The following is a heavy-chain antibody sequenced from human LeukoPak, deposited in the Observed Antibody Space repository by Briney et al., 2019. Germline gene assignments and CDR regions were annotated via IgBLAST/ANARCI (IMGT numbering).Heavy chain of an antibody. V-gene: IGHV4-61*09. J-gene: IGHJ4*02. CDR1: GDSITSDSFF. CDR3: ARSEYRVSQLSR. CDR2: IHTTGSA. Sequence: SETLSLTCTVSGDSITSDSFFWSWIRQAAGKGLEGIGHIHTTGSANYNPSLKSRVTISLDSSKNQVSLTLTSVTDADTAMYYCARSEYRVSQLSRWGQGTLVTVSS. D-gene: IGHD5/OR15-5a*01.